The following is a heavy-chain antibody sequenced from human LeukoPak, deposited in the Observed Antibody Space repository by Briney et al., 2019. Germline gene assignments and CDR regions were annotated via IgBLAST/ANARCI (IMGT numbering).Heavy chain of an antibody. Sequence: SETLSLTCAVSGGSISSSNWWSWVRQPPGKGLEWIGEIYHSGSTNYNPSLKSRVTISVDKSKNQFSLNLSSVTAADTAVYYCARSYSNYVHWYFDLWGRGALVTVSS. CDR3: ARSYSNYVHWYFDL. CDR1: GGSISSSNW. V-gene: IGHV4-4*02. CDR2: IYHSGST. D-gene: IGHD4-11*01. J-gene: IGHJ2*01.